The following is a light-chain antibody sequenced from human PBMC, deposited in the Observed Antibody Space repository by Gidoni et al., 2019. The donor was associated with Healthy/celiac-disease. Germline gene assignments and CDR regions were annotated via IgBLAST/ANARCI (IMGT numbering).Light chain of an antibody. V-gene: IGKV3-15*01. CDR3: QQYNNWPPLT. J-gene: IGKJ4*01. Sequence: EIVVTQCPATLTVSPGERATLSCRASQSVSSNLAWYQQKPGQAPRLLIYGASTRATGIPARFSGSGSGTEFTLTISSLQSEDFAVYYCQQYNNWPPLTFGGGTKVEIK. CDR1: QSVSSN. CDR2: GAS.